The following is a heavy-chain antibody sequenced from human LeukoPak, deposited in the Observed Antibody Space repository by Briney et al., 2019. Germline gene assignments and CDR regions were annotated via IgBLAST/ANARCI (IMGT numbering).Heavy chain of an antibody. J-gene: IGHJ5*02. Sequence: SETLSLTCTVSGGSISSYYWSWIRQPPGKGLEWIGYIYYSGSTNYNPSLKSRVTISVDTSKNQFSLKLSSVTAADTAVYYCARALGYCSGGSCHEHWFDPWGQGTLVTVSS. CDR2: IYYSGST. CDR3: ARALGYCSGGSCHEHWFDP. CDR1: GGSISSYY. V-gene: IGHV4-59*01. D-gene: IGHD2-15*01.